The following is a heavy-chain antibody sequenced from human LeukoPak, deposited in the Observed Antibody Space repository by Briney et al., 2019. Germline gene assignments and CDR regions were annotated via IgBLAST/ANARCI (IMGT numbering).Heavy chain of an antibody. J-gene: IGHJ6*02. CDR1: GSRFTSYW. D-gene: IGHD2-2*01. Sequence: GAPLKISCKGSGSRFTSYWIGWVRRMPGKGLEWMGIIYPGDSDTSYSPSFQGQVTISADKSISTAYLQWSSLKASDTAMYYCARHPGGYCSSTSCLGGDYYYYGMDVWGQGTTVTVSS. CDR2: IYPGDSDT. CDR3: ARHPGGYCSSTSCLGGDYYYYGMDV. V-gene: IGHV5-51*01.